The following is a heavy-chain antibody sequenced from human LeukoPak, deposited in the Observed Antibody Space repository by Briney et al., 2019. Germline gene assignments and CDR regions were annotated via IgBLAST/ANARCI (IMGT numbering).Heavy chain of an antibody. CDR1: GFTFISYW. Sequence: GGSLRPSCAASGFTFISYWMSWVRQAPGKGLEWVANIKQDGSEKYYVDSVKGRFTISRDNAKNSLYLQMNSLRAEDTAVYYCASGIAVAGSFDYWGQGTLATVSS. V-gene: IGHV3-7*01. D-gene: IGHD6-19*01. CDR2: IKQDGSEK. CDR3: ASGIAVAGSFDY. J-gene: IGHJ4*02.